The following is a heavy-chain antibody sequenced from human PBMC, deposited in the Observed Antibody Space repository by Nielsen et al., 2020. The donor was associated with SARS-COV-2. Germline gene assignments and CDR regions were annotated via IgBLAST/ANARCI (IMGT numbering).Heavy chain of an antibody. D-gene: IGHD6-13*01. Sequence: GGSLRLSCAASGFTFDDYAMHWVRQAPGKGLEWVSGISWTSGSIGYADSVKGRFTISRDNAKNSLYLQMNSLRAEDTALYYCAKEQGIAAAIGYWGQGTLVTVSS. CDR2: ISWTSGSI. CDR3: AKEQGIAAAIGY. V-gene: IGHV3-9*01. J-gene: IGHJ4*02. CDR1: GFTFDDYA.